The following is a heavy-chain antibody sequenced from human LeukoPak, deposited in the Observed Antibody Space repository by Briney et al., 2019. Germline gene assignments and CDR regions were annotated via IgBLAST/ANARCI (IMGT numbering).Heavy chain of an antibody. V-gene: IGHV3-23*01. CDR1: GFTFSSYA. CDR2: ISGSGGST. CDR3: AKAIGTVRGATGD. D-gene: IGHD3-10*01. J-gene: IGHJ4*02. Sequence: PGGSLRLSCAASGFTFSSYAMSWVRQAPGKGLEWVSAISGSGGSTYYADSVKGRFTISRDNPKNTLYLQMSTLRAEDTAVYYCAKAIGTVRGATGDWGQGTLVSVSS.